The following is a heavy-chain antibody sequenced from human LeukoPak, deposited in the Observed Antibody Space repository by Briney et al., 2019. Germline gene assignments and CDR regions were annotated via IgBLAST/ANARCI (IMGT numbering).Heavy chain of an antibody. CDR1: GGSISSYY. D-gene: IGHD2-2*01. J-gene: IGHJ4*02. V-gene: IGHV4-4*07. Sequence: SETLSLTCTVSGGSISSYYCSWIRQPAGKGLEWIGRIYTSGSTNFNPSLKSRVTMSVDTSKNQFSLKLSSVTAADTAVYYCARDRGYCSSTSCSPFDYWGQGTLVTVSS. CDR2: IYTSGST. CDR3: ARDRGYCSSTSCSPFDY.